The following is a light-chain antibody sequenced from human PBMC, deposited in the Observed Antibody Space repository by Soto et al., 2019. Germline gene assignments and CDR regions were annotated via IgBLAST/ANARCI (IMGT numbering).Light chain of an antibody. J-gene: IGKJ2*01. CDR2: AAS. CDR3: QQVNSYPHT. Sequence: DIQLTQSPSFLSASVGDRDTITCRASQGISSHLAWYQQIPGKGPKLLIYAASTLQSGVPSRFSGSGSGTEFTLAISSLQPEDFATYYCQQVNSYPHTFGQGTKLEIK. V-gene: IGKV1-9*01. CDR1: QGISSH.